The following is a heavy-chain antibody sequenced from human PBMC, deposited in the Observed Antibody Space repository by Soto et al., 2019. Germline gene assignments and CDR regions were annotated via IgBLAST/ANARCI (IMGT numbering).Heavy chain of an antibody. V-gene: IGHV4-4*02. D-gene: IGHD3-10*01. J-gene: IGHJ3*02. CDR1: NASISSRKW. CDR2: IYHSGSI. CDR3: ASKFGDLLADAFDI. Sequence: QVHLQESGPGLVKPSGTLSLTCTVSNASISSRKWWTWVRQTPGKGLEWIGEIYHSGSINHNPSLTSRFTLSVDKSKHQFSLKMTSVTAADTGVYYGASKFGDLLADAFDIWGQGTVVTFSS.